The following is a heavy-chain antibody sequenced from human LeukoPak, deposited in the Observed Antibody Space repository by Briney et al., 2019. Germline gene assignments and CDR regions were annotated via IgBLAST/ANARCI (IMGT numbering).Heavy chain of an antibody. CDR3: ARGNPYSSSWYLNYYYYGMDV. CDR2: IYYSGST. CDR1: GGSISSYY. D-gene: IGHD6-13*01. V-gene: IGHV4-59*01. Sequence: PSETLSLTCTVSGGSISSYYWSWIRQPPGKGLEWIGYIYYSGSTNYSPSLKSRVTISVDTSKNQFSLKLSSVTAADTAVYYCARGNPYSSSWYLNYYYYGMDVWGQGTTVTVSS. J-gene: IGHJ6*02.